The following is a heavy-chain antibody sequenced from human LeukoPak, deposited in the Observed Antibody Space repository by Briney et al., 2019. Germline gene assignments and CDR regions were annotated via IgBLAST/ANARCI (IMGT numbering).Heavy chain of an antibody. CDR1: GGTFSSYA. Sequence: GASVKVSCKASGGTFSSYAISWVRQAPGQGLEWMGGIIPIFGTANYAQKFQGRVTITADESTSTAYMELSSLRSEDTAVYYCARGKDMVRGVFDYWGQGTLVTVSS. J-gene: IGHJ4*02. V-gene: IGHV1-69*13. CDR3: ARGKDMVRGVFDY. CDR2: IIPIFGTA. D-gene: IGHD3-10*01.